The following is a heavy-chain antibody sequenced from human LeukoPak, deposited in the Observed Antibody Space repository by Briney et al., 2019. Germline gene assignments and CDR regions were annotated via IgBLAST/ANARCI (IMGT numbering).Heavy chain of an antibody. CDR3: ARSHLVTEDFAYFDL. D-gene: IGHD4-23*01. V-gene: IGHV3-53*01. Sequence: PGGSLRLSCAASGFTVSSNYMNWVRQAPGKGLEWVSIIYSGATTYYADSVKGRFTISRDNSKNTLYLQMNSLRAEDTAVYYCARSHLVTEDFAYFDLWGRGTLVTVSS. J-gene: IGHJ2*01. CDR2: IYSGATT. CDR1: GFTVSSNY.